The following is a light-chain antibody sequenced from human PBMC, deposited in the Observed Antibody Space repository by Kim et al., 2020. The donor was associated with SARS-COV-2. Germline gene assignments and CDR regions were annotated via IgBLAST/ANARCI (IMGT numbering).Light chain of an antibody. CDR1: SSDVGGYNY. CDR2: DVS. CDR3: CSYAGSYTLFV. V-gene: IGLV2-11*01. J-gene: IGLJ1*01. Sequence: QSALTQPRSVSGSPGQSVTISRTGTSSDVGGYNYVSWYQQHPGKAPKLMIYDVSKRPSGVPDRFSGSKSGNTASLTISGLQAEDEADYYCCSYAGSYTLFVFGTGTKVTVL.